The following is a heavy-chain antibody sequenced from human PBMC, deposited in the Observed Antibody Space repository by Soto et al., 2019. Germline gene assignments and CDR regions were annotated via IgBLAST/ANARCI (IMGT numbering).Heavy chain of an antibody. CDR2: IYYSGST. CDR1: GGSISSSSYY. Sequence: SETLSLTCTVSGGSISSSSYYWGWIRQPPGKGLEWIGSIYYSGSTYYNPSLKSRVTISVDTSKNQFSLKLSSVTAADTAVYYCARDGAGGVIVMNSPIDYWGQGTLVT. D-gene: IGHD3-16*02. CDR3: ARDGAGGVIVMNSPIDY. J-gene: IGHJ4*02. V-gene: IGHV4-39*02.